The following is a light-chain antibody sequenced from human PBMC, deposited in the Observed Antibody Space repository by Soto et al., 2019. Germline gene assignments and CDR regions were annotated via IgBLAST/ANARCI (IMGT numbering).Light chain of an antibody. CDR1: QSVDST. CDR3: QQYNNWPT. Sequence: EIVMTQSPAALSVSPGESATLSCRASQSVDSTYITWYQQKPGQAPRLLIYGASTRATGIPARFSGSGSGTEFTLTISSLQSEDFAVYYCQQYNNWPTFGQGTKVDIK. J-gene: IGKJ1*01. CDR2: GAS. V-gene: IGKV3-15*01.